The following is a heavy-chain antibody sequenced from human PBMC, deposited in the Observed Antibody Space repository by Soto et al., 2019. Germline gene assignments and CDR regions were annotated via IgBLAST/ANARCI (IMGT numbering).Heavy chain of an antibody. D-gene: IGHD3-22*01. Sequence: EVQLLESGGGLLQPGGSLRLSCAASGFTFSSYAMSWVRQAQGKGLEWVSAISGRGGSTYYADSVKGRFTISRDNSKNTLYLQMNSLRAEDTAVYYCAKGGRRGYYSFDYWGQGTLVTVSS. J-gene: IGHJ4*02. CDR1: GFTFSSYA. CDR3: AKGGRRGYYSFDY. CDR2: ISGRGGST. V-gene: IGHV3-23*01.